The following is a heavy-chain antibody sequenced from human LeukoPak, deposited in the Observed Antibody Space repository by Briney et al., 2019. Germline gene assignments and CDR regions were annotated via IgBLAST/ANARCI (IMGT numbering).Heavy chain of an antibody. J-gene: IGHJ4*02. V-gene: IGHV3-7*04. CDR2: IKQDGSEK. D-gene: IGHD6-13*01. CDR1: GFTFSSYW. Sequence: GGSLRLSCAASGFTFSSYWMSWVRQPPGKGLEWVANIKQDGSEKYYVDSVKGRFTIPRDNAKNSLYLQMNSLTAEDTAVYYCARIRGIAAAGDYRGQGTLVTVSS. CDR3: ARIRGIAAAGDY.